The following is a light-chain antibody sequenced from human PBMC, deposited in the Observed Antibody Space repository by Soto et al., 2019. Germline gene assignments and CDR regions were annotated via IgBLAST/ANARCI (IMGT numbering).Light chain of an antibody. V-gene: IGLV2-8*01. CDR1: SNDLGGFNY. Sequence: QSGLTQPPSASGSPGQSVTISCSGTSNDLGGFNYVSWYQQHPGKAPKLIIYEVTERPSGVPDRFSGSKSGNTASLTVSGLQAEDEADYYCSSYGGYDNLIFGGGTKLTVL. J-gene: IGLJ2*01. CDR2: EVT. CDR3: SSYGGYDNLI.